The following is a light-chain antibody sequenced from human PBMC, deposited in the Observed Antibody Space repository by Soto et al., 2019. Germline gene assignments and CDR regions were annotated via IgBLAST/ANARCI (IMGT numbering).Light chain of an antibody. CDR2: AAS. CDR1: QSISNY. J-gene: IGKJ5*01. CDR3: QQSYSTPPIT. Sequence: DIQVTQSPSSLSASVGDRVTITCRASQSISNYLNWYQQKPGKAPKLLIYAASSLQSGVPSRFSGSGSGTDFTLTISSLQPEDFATYYCQQSYSTPPITFGQGTRLE. V-gene: IGKV1-39*01.